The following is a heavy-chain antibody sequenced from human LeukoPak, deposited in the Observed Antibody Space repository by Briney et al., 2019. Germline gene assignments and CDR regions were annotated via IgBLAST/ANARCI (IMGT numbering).Heavy chain of an antibody. Sequence: GGSPRLSCAASGFTFSSYGMHWVRQAPGKGLEWVAFIRYDGSNKYYADSVKGRFTISRDNSKNTLYLQMNSLRAEDTAVYYCARMIWFGELLYRKRAFDIWGQGTMVTVSS. CDR3: ARMIWFGELLYRKRAFDI. CDR2: IRYDGSNK. V-gene: IGHV3-30*02. J-gene: IGHJ3*02. D-gene: IGHD3-10*01. CDR1: GFTFSSYG.